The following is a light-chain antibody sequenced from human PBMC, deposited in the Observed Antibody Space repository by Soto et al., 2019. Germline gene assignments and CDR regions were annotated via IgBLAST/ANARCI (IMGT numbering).Light chain of an antibody. V-gene: IGKV1-27*01. CDR1: QGISNY. Sequence: DIQMTQSPSSLSASVGDRVNITCRASQGISNYLAWYQQKPGKVPTLLIYAASTLQSGVPSRFSGSGSGTEFTLTISSLQPDDFATYYCQQYDSYSSFSQGTKVDIK. CDR2: AAS. J-gene: IGKJ1*01. CDR3: QQYDSYSS.